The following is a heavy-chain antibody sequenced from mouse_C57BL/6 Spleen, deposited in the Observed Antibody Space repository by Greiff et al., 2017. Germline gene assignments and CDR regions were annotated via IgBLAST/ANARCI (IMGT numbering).Heavy chain of an antibody. J-gene: IGHJ3*01. CDR1: GYTFTGYW. Sequence: QVQLQQSGAELMKPGASVKLSCKATGYTFTGYWIEWVKQRPGHGLEWIGEILPGSGSTNYNEKFKGKATFTADTSSNTAYMQRSSLTTEDSAIYYGSRSGYYGSRKNWFADWGQGTLVTVSA. CDR2: ILPGSGST. CDR3: SRSGYYGSRKNWFAD. V-gene: IGHV1-9*01. D-gene: IGHD1-1*01.